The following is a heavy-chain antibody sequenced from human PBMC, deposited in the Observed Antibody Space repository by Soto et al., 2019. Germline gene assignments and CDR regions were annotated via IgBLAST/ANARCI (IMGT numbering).Heavy chain of an antibody. V-gene: IGHV1-69*13. CDR1: GGTFSSYA. CDR3: ARDPYYYDHREFDY. CDR2: IIPIFGTA. D-gene: IGHD3-22*01. J-gene: IGHJ4*02. Sequence: SVKVSCKASGGTFSSYAISWVREAPGQGLEWMGGIIPIFGTANYAQKFQGRVTITADESTSTAYMELSSLRSEDTAVYYCARDPYYYDHREFDYWGQGTLVTVSS.